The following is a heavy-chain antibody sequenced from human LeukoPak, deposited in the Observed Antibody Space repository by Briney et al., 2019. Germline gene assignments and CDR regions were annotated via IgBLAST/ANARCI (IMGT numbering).Heavy chain of an antibody. V-gene: IGHV4-30-4*01. CDR2: IHYQGST. CDR3: AREAVRGWLKY. CDR1: GDSISSGDYF. D-gene: IGHD3-10*02. Sequence: SQTLSLTCTVSGDSISSGDYFWSWIRQPPGKGLELIGYIHYQGSTYYNPSLQSGVTISVDTSKNQVSLKLSSVTAADTAVYYCAREAVRGWLKYWGQGTLVTVSS. J-gene: IGHJ4*02.